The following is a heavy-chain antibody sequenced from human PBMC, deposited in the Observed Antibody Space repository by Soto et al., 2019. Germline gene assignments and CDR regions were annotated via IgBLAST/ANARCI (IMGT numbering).Heavy chain of an antibody. CDR3: AHRRSGWYFLDD. V-gene: IGHV2-5*02. D-gene: IGHD6-19*01. Sequence: SGPTLVNPTQTLTLTCTFSGFSLSTSGVGVGWIRQPPGKALEWLALIYWDDNKRYSPSLKSRLTITKDTSKNQVVLTMTNMDPVDTATYDCAHRRSGWYFLDDWGQGALVTVSS. J-gene: IGHJ4*02. CDR1: GFSLSTSGVG. CDR2: IYWDDNK.